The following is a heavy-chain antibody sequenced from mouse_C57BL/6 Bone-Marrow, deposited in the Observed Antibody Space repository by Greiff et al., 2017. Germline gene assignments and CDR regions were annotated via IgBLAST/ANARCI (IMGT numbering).Heavy chain of an antibody. J-gene: IGHJ3*01. V-gene: IGHV1-81*01. CDR3: ARERIMVYDGPFAY. CDR1: GYTFTSSG. CDR2: IYPRSGNT. Sequence: VKLMESGAELARPGASVKLSCKASGYTFTSSGISWVKQRTGQGLEWIGEIYPRSGNTYYNEKFKGKATLTADKSSSTAYMELRSLTSEYSAVYFCARERIMVYDGPFAYWGQGALVTVSA. D-gene: IGHD1-2*01.